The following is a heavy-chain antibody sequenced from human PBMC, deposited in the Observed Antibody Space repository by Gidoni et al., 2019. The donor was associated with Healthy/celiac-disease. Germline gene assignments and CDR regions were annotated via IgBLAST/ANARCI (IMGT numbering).Heavy chain of an antibody. CDR1: GFTFSRYA. D-gene: IGHD6-19*01. CDR3: AKSVRIAVAGPKN. V-gene: IGHV3-23*01. Sequence: EVQLLESGVGLVQPGGSLRLSCAASGFTFSRYAMSWVRQAPGKGLEWVSAISGSGGSTYYADSVKGRFTISGDNSKNTLYLQMNSLRAEDTAVYYCAKSVRIAVAGPKNWGQGTLVTVSS. CDR2: ISGSGGST. J-gene: IGHJ4*02.